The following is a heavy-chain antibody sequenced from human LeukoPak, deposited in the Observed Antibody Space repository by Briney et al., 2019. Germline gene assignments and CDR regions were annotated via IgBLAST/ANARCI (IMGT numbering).Heavy chain of an antibody. CDR1: EFTLSSYW. CDR2: IKQDEIEK. CDR3: ARELVPSGVRIAAHFDY. V-gene: IGHV3-7*01. D-gene: IGHD6-6*01. J-gene: IGHJ4*02. Sequence: PGGSLRLSCAASEFTLSSYWMSWVRQAPGKGLEWVATIKQDEIEKYYVDSVKGRFIISRDNAQKSLYLHMNSLRAEDTAVYYCARELVPSGVRIAAHFDYWGQGTLVTVSS.